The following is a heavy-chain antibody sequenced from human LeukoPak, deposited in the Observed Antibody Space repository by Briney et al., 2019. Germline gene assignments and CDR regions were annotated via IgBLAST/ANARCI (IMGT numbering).Heavy chain of an antibody. J-gene: IGHJ6*03. Sequence: PGGSLRLSCAASGFSVSNYGMNWVRQAPGKGLEWVSGFSGSGDSAYYADSVKGRFTISRDNSKNTLYLQMNSLRAEDTAVYYCAKRRGLELLYYYYMDVWGRGTTVTVSS. CDR1: GFSVSNYG. D-gene: IGHD1-7*01. CDR2: FSGSGDSA. CDR3: AKRRGLELLYYYYMDV. V-gene: IGHV3-23*01.